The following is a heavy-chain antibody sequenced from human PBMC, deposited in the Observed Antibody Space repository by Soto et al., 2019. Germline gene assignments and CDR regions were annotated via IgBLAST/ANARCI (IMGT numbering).Heavy chain of an antibody. D-gene: IGHD1-26*01. J-gene: IGHJ3*02. CDR3: ARVGVTNTEYDAFDI. V-gene: IGHV3-74*01. CDR1: GFTFSTYW. Sequence: GGSLRLSCAASGFTFSTYWMHWVRQAPGKGLAWVSRINSDGSSTSYADSVKGRFTISRDNAKNTLYLQMNSLRGEDTAMYYCARVGVTNTEYDAFDIWGQGTMVTVSS. CDR2: INSDGSST.